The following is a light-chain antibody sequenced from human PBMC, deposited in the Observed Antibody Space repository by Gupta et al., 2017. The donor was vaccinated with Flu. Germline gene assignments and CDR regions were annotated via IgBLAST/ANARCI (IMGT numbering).Light chain of an antibody. CDR1: QSISSW. V-gene: IGKV1-5*03. CDR2: KAS. Sequence: VGYRVNITCRARQSISSWLAWYQQKPGKAPKLLIYKASSLESGVPSRFSGSGSGTEFSLTISSLQPDDFATYYCQQYSSLWTFGQGTKVEIK. CDR3: QQYSSLWT. J-gene: IGKJ1*01.